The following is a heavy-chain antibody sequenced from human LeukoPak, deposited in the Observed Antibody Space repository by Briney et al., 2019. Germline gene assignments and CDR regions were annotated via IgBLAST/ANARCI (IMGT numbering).Heavy chain of an antibody. Sequence: SETLSLTCTVSGGSLSIFYWSWIRQPPGKGREWIGDIYYSGTTNYNPSLKSRVTISLDTSKNQFSLTLSSVPAADTAVYYCARIDAVAATPTSFDYWGQGTLVTVSS. D-gene: IGHD6-19*01. CDR3: ARIDAVAATPTSFDY. V-gene: IGHV4-59*01. J-gene: IGHJ4*02. CDR2: IYYSGTT. CDR1: GGSLSIFY.